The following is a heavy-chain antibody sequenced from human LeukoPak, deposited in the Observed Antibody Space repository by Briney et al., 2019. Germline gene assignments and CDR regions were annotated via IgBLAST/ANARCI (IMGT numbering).Heavy chain of an antibody. J-gene: IGHJ4*02. Sequence: PSETLSLACTVSGGSISIYYWNWIRQPPGKGLEWIGYIYNSGSSTIYNPSLKSRVTISVDTSKNQFSLRLSSVTAADTAVYFCVRDRELTYWGQGTLVTVSS. D-gene: IGHD3-10*01. CDR3: VRDRELTY. V-gene: IGHV4-59*01. CDR2: IYNSGSST. CDR1: GGSISIYY.